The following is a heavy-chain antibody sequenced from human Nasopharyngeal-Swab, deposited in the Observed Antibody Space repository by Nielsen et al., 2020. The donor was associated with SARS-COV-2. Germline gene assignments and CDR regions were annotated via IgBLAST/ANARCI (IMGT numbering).Heavy chain of an antibody. CDR2: ISSSSSTK. Sequence: GGSLRLSCAASGFTLSSYSMNWVRQAPGKGLEWVSYISSSSSTKYYADSVEGRFTISRDNAKNSLYLQMNSLRDEDTAVYYCARDRATRRYFDWSTFDYWGQGTLVTVSS. D-gene: IGHD3-9*01. CDR1: GFTLSSYS. CDR3: ARDRATRRYFDWSTFDY. V-gene: IGHV3-48*02. J-gene: IGHJ4*02.